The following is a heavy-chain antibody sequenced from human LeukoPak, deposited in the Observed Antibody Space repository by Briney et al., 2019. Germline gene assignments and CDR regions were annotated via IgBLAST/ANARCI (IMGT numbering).Heavy chain of an antibody. J-gene: IGHJ6*03. D-gene: IGHD3-16*01. Sequence: ASVKVSCKASGYTFTGYYMHWVRQAPGQGLEWMGWINPNSGGTNYAQKFQGRVTMTRDTSISTAYMELSRLRSDDTAVYYCARDRGSHEYYYYYYYMDVWGKGTTVTVSS. V-gene: IGHV1-2*02. CDR3: ARDRGSHEYYYYYYYMDV. CDR2: INPNSGGT. CDR1: GYTFTGYY.